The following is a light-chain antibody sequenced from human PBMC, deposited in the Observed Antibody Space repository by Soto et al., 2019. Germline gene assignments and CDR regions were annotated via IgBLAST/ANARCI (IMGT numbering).Light chain of an antibody. CDR1: RTVSVN. V-gene: IGKV3-15*01. J-gene: IGKJ4*01. CDR3: QQYSSWPPLA. Sequence: EVVMTQSPATLSVSPGDTATLACRASRTVSVNVAWYQQKPGQAPRLLIFGASTRATGIPARFSGGGSGTEFTLTVSSLQSEDFAVYYCQQYSSWPPLAFGGETKVEI. CDR2: GAS.